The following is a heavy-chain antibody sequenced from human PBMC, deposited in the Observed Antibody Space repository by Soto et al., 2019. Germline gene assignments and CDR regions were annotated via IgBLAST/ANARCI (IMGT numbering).Heavy chain of an antibody. CDR1: GFTFSSFW. CDR3: ASNPRGGYRFDV. Sequence: EVQLVESGGGLVQPGGSLRLSCAASGFTFSSFWMHWVRQVPGKGLVWVSRINHDGSNTDYADSVEGRFTISRDNARNTVYLQMNSLRAEDTAVYYYASNPRGGYRFDVWGQGTMVTVSS. V-gene: IGHV3-74*01. D-gene: IGHD5-12*01. J-gene: IGHJ3*01. CDR2: INHDGSNT.